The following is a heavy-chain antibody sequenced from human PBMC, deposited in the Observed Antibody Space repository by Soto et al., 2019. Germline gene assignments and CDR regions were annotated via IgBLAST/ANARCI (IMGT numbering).Heavy chain of an antibody. Sequence: QVQLVQSGAEVKKPGSSVKVSCKASGGTFSSYTVSWVRQAPGQGLEWMGRIIPILGIANYAQKFQGRVTITADKSTSTAYMELSSLRSEDTALSYCASLMSSGYYYGMDVWGQGTTVTVSS. V-gene: IGHV1-69*02. CDR1: GGTFSSYT. CDR2: IIPILGIA. D-gene: IGHD3-10*01. CDR3: ASLMSSGYYYGMDV. J-gene: IGHJ6*02.